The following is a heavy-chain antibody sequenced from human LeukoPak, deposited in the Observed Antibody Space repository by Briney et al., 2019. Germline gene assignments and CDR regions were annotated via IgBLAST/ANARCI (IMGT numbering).Heavy chain of an antibody. J-gene: IGHJ4*02. V-gene: IGHV4-59*08. CDR1: GGSISSYY. CDR3: ARYRPDYYFDY. Sequence: KPSETLSLTCTVSGGSISSYYWSWIRQPPGKGLEWIGYIYYSGSTNYNPSLKSRVTISVATSKNQFSLKLSSVTAADTAVYYCARYRPDYYFDYWGQGTLVTVSS. CDR2: IYYSGST.